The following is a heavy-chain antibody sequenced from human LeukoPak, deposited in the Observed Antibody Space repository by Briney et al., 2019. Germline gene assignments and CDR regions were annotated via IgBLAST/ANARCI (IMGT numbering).Heavy chain of an antibody. V-gene: IGHV4-4*07. CDR2: VHFSGST. Sequence: SETLSLTCAVSSASVTSHHWAWIRQPAGKGLEWVGRVHFSGSTNYNPSLRSRVAISLDQSKNELSLTLRSVSAADTAVYYCARDDSSRDGSGGYHYWGRGVLVTVSS. CDR3: ARDDSSRDGSGGYHY. J-gene: IGHJ4*02. CDR1: SASVTSHH. D-gene: IGHD3-22*01.